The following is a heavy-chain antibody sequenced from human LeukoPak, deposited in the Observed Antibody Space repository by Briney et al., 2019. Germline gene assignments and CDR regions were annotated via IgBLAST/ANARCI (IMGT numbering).Heavy chain of an antibody. V-gene: IGHV4-59*01. Sequence: SETLSLTCTVSGGSISSYYWSWIRQPPGKGLEWIGYIYYSGSTNYNPSLKSRVTISVDTSKNQFSLKLSSVTAADTAVYYCARDKGGVDKRGGGMDVWGQGTTVTVSS. CDR2: IYYSGST. CDR3: ARDKGGVDKRGGGMDV. D-gene: IGHD5-12*01. J-gene: IGHJ6*02. CDR1: GGSISSYY.